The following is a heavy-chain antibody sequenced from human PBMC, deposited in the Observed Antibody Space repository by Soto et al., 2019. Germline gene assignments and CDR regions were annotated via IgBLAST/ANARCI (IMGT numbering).Heavy chain of an antibody. CDR3: VKDLRRGYFDY. CDR2: ISYDGSNR. V-gene: IGHV3-30*18. J-gene: IGHJ4*02. CDR1: GFTFNIHA. D-gene: IGHD3-10*01. Sequence: QVQLVESGGGVVQPGRSLRLSCAASGFTFNIHAMHWVRQAPGKGLEWVALISYDGSNRHYVDSVKGRFTISRDNSKNTLSLQMNSLRPEYTAVYYCVKDLRRGYFDYWGQGTRVTVSS.